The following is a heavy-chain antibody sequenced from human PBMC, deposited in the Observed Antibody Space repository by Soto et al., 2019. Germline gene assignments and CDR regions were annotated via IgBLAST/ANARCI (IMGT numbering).Heavy chain of an antibody. CDR1: GGTFSNYA. D-gene: IGHD3-10*01. Sequence: QVQLVQSGAEVKKPGSSVKVSCKASGGTFSNYALISWVRQAPGQGLEWMGGIIPIDATVNYAQKFQGRITITADEPTPPAYRDLGSLRSEDTAVYYCARILLGFGYTYRDVWGQGTTVTVSS. J-gene: IGHJ6*01. CDR2: IIPIDATV. CDR3: ARILLGFGYTYRDV. V-gene: IGHV1-69*12.